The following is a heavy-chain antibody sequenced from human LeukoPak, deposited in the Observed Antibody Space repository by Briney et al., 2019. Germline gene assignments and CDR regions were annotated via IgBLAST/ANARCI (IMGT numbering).Heavy chain of an antibody. CDR1: GYTFTSYG. V-gene: IGHV1-18*01. D-gene: IGHD6-13*01. CDR3: ASSKPAGASSSWYGEALVNWFDP. Sequence: ASVKVSCKASGYTFTSYGISWVRQAPGQGLEWMGWISAYNGNTNYAQKLQGRVTMTTDTSTSTAYMELRSLRSDDTAVYYCASSKPAGASSSWYGEALVNWFDPWGQGTLVTVSS. J-gene: IGHJ5*02. CDR2: ISAYNGNT.